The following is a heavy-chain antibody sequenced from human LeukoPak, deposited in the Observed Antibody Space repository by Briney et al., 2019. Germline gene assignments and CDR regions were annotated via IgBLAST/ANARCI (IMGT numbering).Heavy chain of an antibody. V-gene: IGHV4-59*08. CDR2: IHYSGTT. Sequence: PSETLSLTCTVSGDSISSYYWSWIRQPPGKGLEWIANIHYSGTTNYNPSLKSRVTISIDTSKNQFSLRLSSVTATDTAVYYCVKAAPGPHDAFDIWGRGTMVTVSS. CDR1: GDSISSYY. J-gene: IGHJ3*02. D-gene: IGHD6-13*01. CDR3: VKAAPGPHDAFDI.